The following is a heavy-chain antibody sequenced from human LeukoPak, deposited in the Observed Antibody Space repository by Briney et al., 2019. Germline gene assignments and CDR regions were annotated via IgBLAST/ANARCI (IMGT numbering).Heavy chain of an antibody. V-gene: IGHV3-21*01. CDR3: ARDDFGGDFDF. CDR2: ISSRSSYI. CDR1: GCIFSSYS. D-gene: IGHD4-23*01. Sequence: PGGSLRLSCAASGCIFSSYSMNWLRQTPGKGLEWVSSISSRSSYIYYGDSVKGRFTISRDNAKSSLFLQMNSLRAEDTAIYYCARDDFGGDFDFWGQGTLVTVSS. J-gene: IGHJ4*02.